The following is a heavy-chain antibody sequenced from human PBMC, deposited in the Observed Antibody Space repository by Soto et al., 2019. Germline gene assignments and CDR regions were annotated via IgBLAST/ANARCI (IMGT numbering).Heavy chain of an antibody. Sequence: QVHLVQSGAEVKKPGASVKVSCKASGYTFTTYGIAWVRQAPGQGREWMGWISAYTANTDYAQRLRGRVTMTTDTTTSTAHMELRSLRSDDTAVYYCARGRYLDYWGQGTLVTVSS. CDR2: ISAYTANT. J-gene: IGHJ4*02. D-gene: IGHD1-26*01. V-gene: IGHV1-18*01. CDR1: GYTFTTYG. CDR3: ARGRYLDY.